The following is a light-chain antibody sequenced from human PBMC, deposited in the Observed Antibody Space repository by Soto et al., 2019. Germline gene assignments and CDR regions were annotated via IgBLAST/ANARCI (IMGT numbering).Light chain of an antibody. CDR3: QQSYSTTPT. J-gene: IGKJ5*01. Sequence: DIQITQSPSTLSGSVGDRVTITCRASQTISSWLAWYQQKPGKAPKLLIYAASSLQSGVPSRFSGSGSGTDFTLTISSLQPEDFATYYCQQSYSTTPTFGQGTRLEIK. CDR2: AAS. V-gene: IGKV1-39*01. CDR1: QTISSW.